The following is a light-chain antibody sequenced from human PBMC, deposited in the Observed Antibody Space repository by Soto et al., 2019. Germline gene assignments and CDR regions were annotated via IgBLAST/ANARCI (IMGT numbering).Light chain of an antibody. CDR1: SSDVGGYNY. Sequence: QFVLTQPASVSGSPGQSITISCTGTSSDVGGYNYVSWYQQYPGKAPKLMIYDVSNRPSGVSNRFSGSKSGNTASLTISGLQAEDEADYYCSSYTISNTLVFGSETKVTVL. J-gene: IGLJ1*01. CDR2: DVS. V-gene: IGLV2-14*01. CDR3: SSYTISNTLV.